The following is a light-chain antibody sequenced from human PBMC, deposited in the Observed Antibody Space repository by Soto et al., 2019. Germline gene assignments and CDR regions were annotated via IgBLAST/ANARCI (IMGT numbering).Light chain of an antibody. CDR1: SSNIGAGYD. CDR3: QSYDRSLSGYV. J-gene: IGLJ1*01. V-gene: IGLV1-40*01. Sequence: QSVLTQPPSVSGAPGQRVTISCTGSSSNIGAGYDVHWYQQLPGTAPKLLIYGNSNRPSGVPDRFSGSKSGTSASLAITGPQAPDDADYSCQSYDRSLSGYVFGTGTKVTV. CDR2: GNS.